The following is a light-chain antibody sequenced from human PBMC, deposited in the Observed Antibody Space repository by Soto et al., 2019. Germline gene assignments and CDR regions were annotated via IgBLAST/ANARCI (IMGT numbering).Light chain of an antibody. V-gene: IGLV2-14*01. CDR2: EVS. CDR1: SSDVGAYGY. CDR3: RSYTTSRTVV. J-gene: IGLJ2*01. Sequence: QAALTQPASVSGSPGQSITISCTGTSSDVGAYGYVSWYQQHPGKAPKLMIYEVSYRPSGVSNRFSGSKSGNAASLTISGLQAEDEADYYCRSYTTSRTVVFGGGTKLTV.